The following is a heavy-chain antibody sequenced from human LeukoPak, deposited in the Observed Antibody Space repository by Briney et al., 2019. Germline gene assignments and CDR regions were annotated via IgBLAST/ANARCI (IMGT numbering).Heavy chain of an antibody. Sequence: PGGSLRLSCAASGFTFSSYAMTWVRQAPGKGLEWVLGISSDAVNTYYAGSVKGRFTISRDNSKNTLYLQMNSLRAEDTALYYCAKTRYGGSGNPYFFDYWGQGTLVTVSS. J-gene: IGHJ4*02. D-gene: IGHD3-10*01. CDR3: AKTRYGGSGNPYFFDY. V-gene: IGHV3-23*01. CDR1: GFTFSSYA. CDR2: ISSDAVNT.